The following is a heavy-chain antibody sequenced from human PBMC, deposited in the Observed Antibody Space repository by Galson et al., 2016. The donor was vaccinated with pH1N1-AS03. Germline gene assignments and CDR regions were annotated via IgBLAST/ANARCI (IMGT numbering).Heavy chain of an antibody. CDR3: ARASPLPSGYFDY. CDR2: LYTSGST. Sequence: TLSLTCTVSGGSISSGSYYWSWIRQPAGKGLEWIGRLYTSGSTNYNPSLKSRVTISVDTSKNQFSLKLSSVTAADTAVYYCARASPLPSGYFDYWGQGTLVTVSP. J-gene: IGHJ4*02. CDR1: GGSISSGSYY. V-gene: IGHV4-61*02.